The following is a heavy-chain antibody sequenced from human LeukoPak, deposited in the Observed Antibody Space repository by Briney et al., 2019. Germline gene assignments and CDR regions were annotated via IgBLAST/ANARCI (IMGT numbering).Heavy chain of an antibody. CDR3: ARGTGYSSSWPPH. V-gene: IGHV1-46*01. CDR1: GYTFTSYY. D-gene: IGHD6-13*01. CDR2: INPSGGNT. Sequence: ASVKVSCKASGYTFTSYYMHWVRQAPGQGLEWMGIINPSGGNTNYAQKFQGRVTMTRDMSTSTVYMDLSSLRSEDTAMYYCARGTGYSSSWPPHWGQGTLVTVSS. J-gene: IGHJ4*02.